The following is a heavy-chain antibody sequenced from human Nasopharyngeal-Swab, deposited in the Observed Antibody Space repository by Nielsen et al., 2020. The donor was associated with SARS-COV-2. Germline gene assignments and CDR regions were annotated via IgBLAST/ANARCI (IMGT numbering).Heavy chain of an antibody. CDR1: GGSTSSYY. V-gene: IGHV4-59*01. Sequence: SEPLSPTCTPSGGSTSSYYWSWIRQPPGKGLEWIGYIYSSGSTNYNPSLKSRVTISADTSKNPFSLKLSSVTAADTAVYYWARGHPTIAVAGTNYYYGMDVWGQGTTVTVSS. D-gene: IGHD6-19*01. J-gene: IGHJ6*02. CDR2: IYSSGST. CDR3: ARGHPTIAVAGTNYYYGMDV.